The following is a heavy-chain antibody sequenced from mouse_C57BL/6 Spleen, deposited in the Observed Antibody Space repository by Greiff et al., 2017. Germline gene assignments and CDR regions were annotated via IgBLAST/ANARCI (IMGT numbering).Heavy chain of an antibody. Sequence: EVQLQQSGPELVKPGASVKIPCKASGYTFTDYNMDWVKQSHGKSLEWIGDINPNNGGTIYNQKFKGKATLTVDKSSSTAYMELRSLTSEDTAVYYCARRGFYYDSLDYWGLGTTLTVSS. CDR3: ARRGFYYDSLDY. J-gene: IGHJ2*01. CDR1: GYTFTDYN. V-gene: IGHV1-18*01. CDR2: INPNNGGT. D-gene: IGHD2-4*01.